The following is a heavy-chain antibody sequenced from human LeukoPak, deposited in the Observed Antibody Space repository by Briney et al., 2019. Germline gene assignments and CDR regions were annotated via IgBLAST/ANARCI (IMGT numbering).Heavy chain of an antibody. CDR2: ISGSSTTI. CDR1: GFTFSTYA. V-gene: IGHV3-48*02. D-gene: IGHD1-26*01. CDR3: ARHLVGATAS. J-gene: IGHJ5*02. Sequence: GGSLRLSCAASGFTFSTYAMSWVRQAPGKGLEWVSYISGSSTTIYYADSVKGRFTISRDNAKNSLYLQMNSLRDEDTAVYYCARHLVGATASWGQGTLVTVSS.